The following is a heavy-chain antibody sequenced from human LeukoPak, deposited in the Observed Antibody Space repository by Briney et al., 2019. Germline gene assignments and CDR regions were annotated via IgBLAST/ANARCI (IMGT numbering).Heavy chain of an antibody. CDR1: GFTFSDYY. CDR2: ISSTGSNI. V-gene: IGHV3-11*04. D-gene: IGHD3-10*01. CDR3: ARDLGNFGSGTSYYDY. Sequence: SGGSLRLSCAASGFTFSDYYMTWIRQPPGKGLEWISDISSTGSNIYYADSVKGRFTISRDDSKNTLFLQMNSLRAEDTAVYYCARDLGNFGSGTSYYDYWGQGTLVTVSS. J-gene: IGHJ4*02.